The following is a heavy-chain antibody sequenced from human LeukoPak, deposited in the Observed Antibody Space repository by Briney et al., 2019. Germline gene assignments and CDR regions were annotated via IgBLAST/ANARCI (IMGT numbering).Heavy chain of an antibody. CDR3: AVEYSNTPLRLDF. J-gene: IGHJ4*02. V-gene: IGHV3-7*03. D-gene: IGHD2/OR15-2a*01. Sequence: PGGSLRLSCVASGLTFSRFYMSWVRQAPGKGLEWVANIKGDGSERYYMDSVRGRFTISRDDAKKSLYLQMNSLRVEDTAMYYCAVEYSNTPLRLDFWGQGALVTVSS. CDR2: IKGDGSER. CDR1: GLTFSRFY.